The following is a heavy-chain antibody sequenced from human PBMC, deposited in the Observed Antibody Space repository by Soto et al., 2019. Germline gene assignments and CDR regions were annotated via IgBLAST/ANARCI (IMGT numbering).Heavy chain of an antibody. CDR3: TTGHYYDSSGYYPIKYYFDY. J-gene: IGHJ4*02. V-gene: IGHV3-15*01. D-gene: IGHD3-22*01. CDR1: GFTFSNAW. CDR2: IKSKTDGGTT. Sequence: GGSLRLSCAASGFTFSNAWMSWVRQAPGQGLEWVGRIKSKTDGGTTDYAAPVKGRFTISRDDSKNTLYLQMNSLKTEDTAVYYCTTGHYYDSSGYYPIKYYFDYWGQGTLVTVSS.